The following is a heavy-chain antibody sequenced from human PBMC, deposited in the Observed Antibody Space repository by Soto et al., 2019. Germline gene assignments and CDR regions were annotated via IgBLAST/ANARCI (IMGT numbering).Heavy chain of an antibody. CDR1: GYTFTSYC. CDR2: ISAYNGNT. Sequence: ASVNVSCKSSGYTFTSYCISWVRQAPGQGLECMGWISAYNGNTNYAQKLQGRVTVTTDTSTSTAYMELRSLRSDDTAVYYCARGSTGQFDYWGQGTLVTVSS. J-gene: IGHJ4*02. V-gene: IGHV1-18*04. D-gene: IGHD2-2*01. CDR3: ARGSTGQFDY.